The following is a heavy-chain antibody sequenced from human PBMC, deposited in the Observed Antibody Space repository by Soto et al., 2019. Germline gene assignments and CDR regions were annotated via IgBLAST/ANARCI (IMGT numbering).Heavy chain of an antibody. D-gene: IGHD6-19*01. CDR1: SGSIGGGAYY. CDR3: ATSTGWPGFDF. CDR2: VYYSGST. J-gene: IGHJ4*02. V-gene: IGHV4-61*08. Sequence: SETLSLTCTVSSGSIGGGAYYFSWIRQPPGKGLEWIGHVYYSGSTNYNPSLKSRVTISLDTSKDQFSLRLSSLTAADTAVYYCATSTGWPGFDFWGQGALVTVSS.